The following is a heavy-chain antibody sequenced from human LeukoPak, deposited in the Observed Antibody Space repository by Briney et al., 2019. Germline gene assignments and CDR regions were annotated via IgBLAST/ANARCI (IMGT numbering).Heavy chain of an antibody. D-gene: IGHD3-10*01. V-gene: IGHV4-59*08. J-gene: IGHJ5*02. CDR2: IEYSGGT. CDR3: ARVKYSSGSTSSWFDP. CDR1: GGSISNYH. Sequence: PSETLSLTCTVSGGSISNYHWSWFRQSPGTGLEWIGYIEYSGGTTYNSSLKSRVTISVDTSKSQFSLKLNSATAADTAVYYCARVKYSSGSTSSWFDPWGQGTPVAVSS.